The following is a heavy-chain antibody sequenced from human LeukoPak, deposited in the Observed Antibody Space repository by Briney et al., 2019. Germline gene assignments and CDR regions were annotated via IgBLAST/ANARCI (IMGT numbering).Heavy chain of an antibody. V-gene: IGHV4-34*01. CDR2: INHSGST. D-gene: IGHD3-9*01. Sequence: PSETLSLTCAVYGGSFSGYYWSWIRQPPGKGLEWIGEINHSGSTNYNPSLKSRVTISVDTSKNQFSLKLSSVTAADTAVYYCARAKTGRALDYWGQGTLVTVSP. CDR1: GGSFSGYY. J-gene: IGHJ4*02. CDR3: ARAKTGRALDY.